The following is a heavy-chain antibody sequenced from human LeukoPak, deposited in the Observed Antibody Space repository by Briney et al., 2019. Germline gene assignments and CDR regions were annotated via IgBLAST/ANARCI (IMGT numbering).Heavy chain of an antibody. V-gene: IGHV3-7*01. J-gene: IGHJ4*02. D-gene: IGHD3-10*01. CDR2: IKHDGSQK. CDR1: GFTFSHYW. CDR3: ARDSSRGDFEY. Sequence: PGGSLRLSCAASGFTFSHYWMSWVRRAQGKGLEWVANIKHDGSQKEHVDSVKGRFTISRDNAKNSLFLQMNSLRAEDTAVYFCARDSSRGDFEYWGQGTLVTVSS.